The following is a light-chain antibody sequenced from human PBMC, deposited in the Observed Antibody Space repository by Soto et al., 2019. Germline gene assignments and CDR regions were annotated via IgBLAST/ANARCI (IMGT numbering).Light chain of an antibody. CDR2: LAS. CDR3: HQRQSWPRT. V-gene: IGKV3-11*01. Sequence: EIVLTQSPATLSSFPGDRVTLSCSASQAVNTRLAWYQHRPGQAPRLLIYLASNRAAGVPARFSGSGSGPDFTLTISDVEPEDFAVYYCHQRQSWPRTFGQGTTVDI. CDR1: QAVNTR. J-gene: IGKJ1*01.